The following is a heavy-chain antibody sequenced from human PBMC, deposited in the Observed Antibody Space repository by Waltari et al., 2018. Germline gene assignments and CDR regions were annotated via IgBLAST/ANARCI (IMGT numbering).Heavy chain of an antibody. V-gene: IGHV3-30*18. CDR3: AKDLPSYYYYSAMDV. J-gene: IGHJ6*02. CDR2: LSYDGSNE. Sequence: QAQLVESGGGVVQPGRSLRLSCGVSGFTFSTYGMHWVRQAPGKGLEWVAVLSYDGSNESYADSVKGRFTISRDNSKNTLYLQMNSLRPDDTAVYYCAKDLPSYYYYSAMDVWGQGTTVTVSS. CDR1: GFTFSTYG.